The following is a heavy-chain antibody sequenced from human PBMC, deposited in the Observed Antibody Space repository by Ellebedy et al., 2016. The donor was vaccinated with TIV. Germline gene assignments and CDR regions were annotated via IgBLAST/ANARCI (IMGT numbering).Heavy chain of an antibody. CDR2: IKQDGSEE. CDR3: ARDQWLGRAYYFDY. Sequence: GGSLRLSCAASGFTFSNYWMTWVRQAPGKGLEWVANIKQDGSEEYYVDSVKGRFAISRDNARNSLHLQMNSLTAEDTAVYYCARDQWLGRAYYFDYWGQGTLVTVSS. CDR1: GFTFSNYW. J-gene: IGHJ4*02. V-gene: IGHV3-7*01. D-gene: IGHD6-19*01.